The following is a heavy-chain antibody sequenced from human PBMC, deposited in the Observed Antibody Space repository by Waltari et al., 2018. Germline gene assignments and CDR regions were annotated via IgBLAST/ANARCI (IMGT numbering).Heavy chain of an antibody. CDR1: GYTFTSYA. CDR3: ARTLGRYCSSTSCYGVHGYYYGMDV. Sequence: QVQLVQSGAEVKKPGASVKVSCKASGYTFTSYAMHWVRQAPGQRLEWMGWINAGNGNTKYTQKCQGRVTITRDTAASTAYMELSSLRSEDTAVYYCARTLGRYCSSTSCYGVHGYYYGMDVWGQGTTVTVSS. D-gene: IGHD2-2*01. V-gene: IGHV1-3*01. J-gene: IGHJ6*02. CDR2: INAGNGNT.